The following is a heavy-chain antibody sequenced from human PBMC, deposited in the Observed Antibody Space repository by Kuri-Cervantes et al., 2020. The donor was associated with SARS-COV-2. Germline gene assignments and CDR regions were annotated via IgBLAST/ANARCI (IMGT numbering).Heavy chain of an antibody. CDR1: GFTFTTSA. CDR2: IVVGSGNT. V-gene: IGHV1-58*01. Sequence: SVKVSCKISGFTFTTSAVQWVRQARGQRLEWIGRIVVGSGNTDYAQKFQERVTITRDMSTSTAYMELRSLRSDDTAVYYCARDLDMITFGGVMAWGQGTLVTVSS. J-gene: IGHJ5*02. CDR3: ARDLDMITFGGVMA. D-gene: IGHD3-16*01.